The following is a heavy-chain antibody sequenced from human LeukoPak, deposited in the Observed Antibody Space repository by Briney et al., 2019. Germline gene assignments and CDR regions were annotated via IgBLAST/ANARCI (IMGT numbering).Heavy chain of an antibody. J-gene: IGHJ6*02. CDR3: TRHVEQLVTRPYYYGMDV. D-gene: IGHD6-13*01. Sequence: GGSLRLSCAASGFTFSGSAMHWVRQASGKGLEWVGRIRSKANSYATACAASVKGRFTISRDDSKNTAYLQMNSLKTEDTAVYYCTRHVEQLVTRPYYYGMDVWGQGTTVTVSS. CDR2: IRSKANSYAT. CDR1: GFTFSGSA. V-gene: IGHV3-73*01.